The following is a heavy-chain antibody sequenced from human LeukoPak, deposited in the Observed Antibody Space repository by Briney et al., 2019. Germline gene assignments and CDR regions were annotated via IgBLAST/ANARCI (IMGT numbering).Heavy chain of an antibody. CDR3: ARAERYSSGWYNYYYYYMDV. CDR2: TYYRSKWYN. CDR1: GDSVSSNSAA. Sequence: PSQTLSLTCAISGDSVSSNSAAWNWIRQSPSRGLEWLGRTYYRSKWYNDYAVSVKSRITINPDTSKNQFSLQLNSVTPEDTAVYYCARAERYSSGWYNYYYYYMDVWGKGTTVTISS. J-gene: IGHJ6*03. D-gene: IGHD6-19*01. V-gene: IGHV6-1*01.